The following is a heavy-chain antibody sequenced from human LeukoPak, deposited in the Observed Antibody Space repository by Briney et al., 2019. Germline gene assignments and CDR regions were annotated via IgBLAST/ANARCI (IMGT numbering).Heavy chain of an antibody. CDR1: GGSISSYY. D-gene: IGHD3-10*01. CDR2: IYYSGST. Sequence: PSETLSLTCTVSGGSISSYYWSWIRQPPGKGLEWIGYIYYSGSTNYNPSLKSRVTISVDTSKNQFSLKLSSVTAADTAVYYCARATVXGGLNDYXXXXXXXXXSXXXXXAPTVSYF. CDR3: ARATVXGGLNDYXXXXXXXXXSXXXXXAPTVSYF. V-gene: IGHV4-59*01. J-gene: IGHJ1*01.